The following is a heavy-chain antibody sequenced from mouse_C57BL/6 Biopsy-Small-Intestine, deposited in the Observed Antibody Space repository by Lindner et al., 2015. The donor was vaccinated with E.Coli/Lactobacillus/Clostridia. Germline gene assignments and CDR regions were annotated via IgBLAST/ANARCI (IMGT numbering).Heavy chain of an antibody. CDR1: GFTFSDYG. V-gene: IGHV5-17*01. CDR2: ISSGSSTI. D-gene: IGHD2-3*01. Sequence: VQLQESGGGLVKPGGSLKLSCAASGFTFSDYGMHWVRQAPEKGLEWVAYISSGSSTIYYADTVKGLFTISRDNAKNTLFLQMTSLRSEDTAMYYCTRRSLDGYFFDYWGQGTTLTVSS. CDR3: TRRSLDGYFFDY. J-gene: IGHJ2*01.